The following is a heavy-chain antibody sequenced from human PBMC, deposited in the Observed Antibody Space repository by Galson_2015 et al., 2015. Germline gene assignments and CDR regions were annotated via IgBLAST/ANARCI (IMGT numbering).Heavy chain of an antibody. V-gene: IGHV3-48*02. J-gene: IGHJ4*02. D-gene: IGHD3/OR15-3a*01. CDR3: ARDFGLGFRSDTSCRYFDY. CDR1: GFSFRTYS. CDR2: INPGSTTI. Sequence: SLRLSCAASGFSFRTYSMNWVRQAPGKGLEWLSFINPGSTTIYYADSVKGRFTVSRDNAKNSLYLQMNSLRDDDTAVYYCARDFGLGFRSDTSCRYFDYWGEGTLVTVSS.